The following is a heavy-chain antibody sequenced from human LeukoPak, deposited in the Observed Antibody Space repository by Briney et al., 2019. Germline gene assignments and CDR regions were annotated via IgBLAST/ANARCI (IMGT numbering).Heavy chain of an antibody. J-gene: IGHJ5*02. CDR3: ARVRSSSTCRDNWFDP. CDR1: GFTFSSYA. D-gene: IGHD2-2*01. CDR2: ISYDGSNK. V-gene: IGHV3-30*04. Sequence: GGSLRLSCAASGFTFSSYAMHWVRQAPGKGLEWVAVISYDGSNKYYADSVKGRFTISRDNSKNTLYLQMNSLRAEDTAVYYCARVRSSSTCRDNWFDPWGQGTLFTVSS.